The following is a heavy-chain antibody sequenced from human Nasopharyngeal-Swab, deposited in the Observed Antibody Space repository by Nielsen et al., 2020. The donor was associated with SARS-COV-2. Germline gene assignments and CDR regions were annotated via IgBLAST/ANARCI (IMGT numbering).Heavy chain of an antibody. J-gene: IGHJ4*02. CDR3: AKWEPRGYFDY. V-gene: IGHV3-30*18. CDR1: GFTFSSYG. CDR2: ISYDGSNK. D-gene: IGHD1-26*01. Sequence: GGSLRLSCAASGFTFSSYGMHWVRKAPGKGLEWVAVISYDGSNKYYADSVKGRFTISRDNSKNTLYLQMNSLRAEDTAVYYCAKWEPRGYFDYWGQGTLVTVSS.